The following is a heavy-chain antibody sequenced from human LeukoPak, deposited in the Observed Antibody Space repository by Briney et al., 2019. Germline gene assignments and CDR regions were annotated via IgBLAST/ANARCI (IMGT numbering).Heavy chain of an antibody. D-gene: IGHD6-6*01. J-gene: IGHJ4*02. CDR1: GGSISSYY. V-gene: IGHV4-59*08. CDR2: FHYSGST. Sequence: SETLSLTCTVSGGSISSYYWSWIRQPPGKGLEWIGYFHYSGSTNYSPSLKSRVTISVDTSKNQFSLKLSSVTAADTAVYYCARLGDSSSRLYYFDYWGQGTLVTVSS. CDR3: ARLGDSSSRLYYFDY.